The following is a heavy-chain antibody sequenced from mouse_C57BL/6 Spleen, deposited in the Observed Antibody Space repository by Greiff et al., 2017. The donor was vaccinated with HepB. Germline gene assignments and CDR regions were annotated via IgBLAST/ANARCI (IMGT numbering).Heavy chain of an antibody. CDR1: GYSITSGYY. CDR3: AREGGGYDGYFDV. D-gene: IGHD2-2*01. CDR2: ISYDGSN. V-gene: IGHV3-6*01. Sequence: DVKLQESGPGLVKPSQSLSLTCSVTGYSITSGYYWNWIRQFPGNKLEWMGYISYDGSNNYNPSLKNRISITRDTSKHQFFLKLNSVTTEDTATYYCAREGGGYDGYFDVWGTGTTVTVSS. J-gene: IGHJ1*03.